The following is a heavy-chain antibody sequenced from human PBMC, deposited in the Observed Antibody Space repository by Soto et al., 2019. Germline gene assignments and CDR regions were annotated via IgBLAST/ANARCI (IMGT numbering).Heavy chain of an antibody. CDR1: GVSITSYY. CDR2: INTDGLS. CDR3: ARVPVAVAATEEYFGLGV. Sequence: QVQLEESGPGLVRPSETLSLTCSVSGVSITSYYWSWIRQSAGGGLEWMGRINTDGLSTYSPSFKGRLTMAPEPAKNQVSLRANSVAAPDTAGYFCARVPVAVAATEEYFGLGVRGQGTTVTVSS. J-gene: IGHJ6*02. V-gene: IGHV4-4*07. D-gene: IGHD2-15*01.